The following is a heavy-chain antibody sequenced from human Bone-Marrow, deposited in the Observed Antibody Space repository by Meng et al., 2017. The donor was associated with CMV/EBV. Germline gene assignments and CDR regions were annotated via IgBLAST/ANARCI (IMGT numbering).Heavy chain of an antibody. V-gene: IGHV5-51*01. CDR2: IYAGDSDT. CDR3: ARLSTIFGVVLNYYFDY. D-gene: IGHD3-3*01. Sequence: GGSLRLSCKGSRYSFSSYWIGWVRQMPGKGLEWMGIIYAGDSDTRYSPSFQGQVTISADKSISTAYLQWSSLKASDTAMYYCARLSTIFGVVLNYYFDYWGQGTLVTVSS. J-gene: IGHJ4*02. CDR1: RYSFSSYW.